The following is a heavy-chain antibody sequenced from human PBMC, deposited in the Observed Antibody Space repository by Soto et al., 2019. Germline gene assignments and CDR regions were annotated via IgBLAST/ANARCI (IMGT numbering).Heavy chain of an antibody. J-gene: IGHJ3*02. CDR1: GGSITTGGRY. Sequence: QVRLQEWGPVLVKPSQTLSLKCSVSGGSITTGGRYWSWIRQLPGKGLEWIGDIYYSGNTYYNASLKRRVSISVEAAKNQFSLKLSSVTAAETAVYYCAQALVFTGGDGFDIWGQGRLVTVSS. CDR3: AQALVFTGGDGFDI. CDR2: IYYSGNT. V-gene: IGHV4-31*02. D-gene: IGHD1-1*01.